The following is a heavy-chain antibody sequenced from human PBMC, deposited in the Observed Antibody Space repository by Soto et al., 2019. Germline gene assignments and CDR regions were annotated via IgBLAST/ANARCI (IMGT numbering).Heavy chain of an antibody. CDR3: ARASLGYCSSTSCRSNWFDP. J-gene: IGHJ5*02. CDR1: GGSIRSGGYY. D-gene: IGHD2-2*01. Sequence: SETLSITCTVSGGSIRSGGYYWTWIRQHPGKGLEWIGYIYYTGSTYYNPSLKSRVTISVDTSKNQFSLKLSSVTAADTAVYYCARASLGYCSSTSCRSNWFDPWGQGTLVTVSS. V-gene: IGHV4-31*03. CDR2: IYYTGST.